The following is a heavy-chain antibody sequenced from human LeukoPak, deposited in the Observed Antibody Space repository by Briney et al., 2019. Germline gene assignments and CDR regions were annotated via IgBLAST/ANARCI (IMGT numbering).Heavy chain of an antibody. CDR2: ISGSGGST. CDR3: AKDPFTIFGVVTYYYYYMDV. CDR1: GFTFSSYA. Sequence: PGGSLRLSCAASGFTFSSYAMSWVRQAPGKGLEWVSAISGSGGSTYYADSVKGRFTISRDNSKNTLYLQMNSLRAEDTAAYYCAKDPFTIFGVVTYYYYYMDVWGKGTTVTVSS. J-gene: IGHJ6*03. D-gene: IGHD3-3*01. V-gene: IGHV3-23*01.